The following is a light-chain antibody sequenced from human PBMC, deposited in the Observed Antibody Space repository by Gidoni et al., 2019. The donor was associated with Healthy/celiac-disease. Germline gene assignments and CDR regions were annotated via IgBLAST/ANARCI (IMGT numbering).Light chain of an antibody. CDR1: QSISSW. CDR3: QQYNSYSLT. CDR2: KAS. Sequence: DIQMTQSPSTLSASVGDRVTITCRASQSISSWLAWYQQKPGKAPKLLIYKASSLESGVPSMFSGSGSGTEFTLTISSLQPDDFATYYCQQYNSYSLTFGGXTKVEIK. V-gene: IGKV1-5*03. J-gene: IGKJ4*01.